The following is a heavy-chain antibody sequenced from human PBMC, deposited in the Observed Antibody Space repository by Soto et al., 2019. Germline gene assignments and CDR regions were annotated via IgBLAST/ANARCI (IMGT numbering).Heavy chain of an antibody. J-gene: IGHJ1*01. V-gene: IGHV1-18*01. CDR3: ARDGSFYGGNSEYFQH. CDR1: VYTFTSYG. CDR2: ISAYNGNT. Sequence: ASVKVSCKASVYTFTSYGISWVRLAPGQGLEWMGWISAYNGNTNYAQKLQGRVTMTTDTSTSTAYMELRSLRSDDTAVYYCARDGSFYGGNSEYFQHWGQGTLVTVSS. D-gene: IGHD4-17*01.